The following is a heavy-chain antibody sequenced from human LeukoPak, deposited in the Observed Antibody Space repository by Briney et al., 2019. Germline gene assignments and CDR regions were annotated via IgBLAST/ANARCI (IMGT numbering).Heavy chain of an antibody. V-gene: IGHV4-30-4*08. CDR3: AREVITPGDSDGFDL. CDR2: IHYDGRA. CDR1: RGSLSSANHF. Sequence: SETLSLTCTVSRGSLSSANHFWSWVRQSPGEGLEWIGYIHYDGRAHYNPSLKSRVSMSLDMSKNQFSLSLSSVTAADTAIYYCAREVITPGDSDGFDLWGQGTMVSVSS. J-gene: IGHJ3*01. D-gene: IGHD2-2*01.